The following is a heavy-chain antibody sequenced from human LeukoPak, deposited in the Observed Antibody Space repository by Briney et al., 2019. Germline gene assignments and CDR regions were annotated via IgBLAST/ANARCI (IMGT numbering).Heavy chain of an antibody. CDR1: GFTFSSYG. D-gene: IGHD3-3*01. Sequence: GGSLRLSCAASGFTFSSYGMRWVRQAPGKGLEWVSSISTSSSYIYYADSVKGRFTISRDNAKNSLYLQMNSLRAEDTAVYYCARDTRYYDFWSGSKMDYYYYYMDVWGKGTTVTVSS. CDR3: ARDTRYYDFWSGSKMDYYYYYMDV. CDR2: ISTSSSYI. J-gene: IGHJ6*03. V-gene: IGHV3-21*01.